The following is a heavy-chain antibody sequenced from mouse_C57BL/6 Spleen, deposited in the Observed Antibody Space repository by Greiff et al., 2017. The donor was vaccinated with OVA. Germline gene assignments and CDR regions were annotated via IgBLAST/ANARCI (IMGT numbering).Heavy chain of an antibody. D-gene: IGHD1-1*01. CDR2: INPSNGGT. J-gene: IGHJ1*03. CDR3: ARGIYGSSWWYFDV. V-gene: IGHV1-53*01. CDR1: GYTFTSYW. Sequence: QVQLQQPGTELVKPGASVKLSCKASGYTFTSYWMHWVKQRPGQGLEWIGNINPSNGGTNYNEKFKSKATLTVDKSSSTAYMQLSSLTSEDSAVYYCARGIYGSSWWYFDVWGTGTTVTVSS.